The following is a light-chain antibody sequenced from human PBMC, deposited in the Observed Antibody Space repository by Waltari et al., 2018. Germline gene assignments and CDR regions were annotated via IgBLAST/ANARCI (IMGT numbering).Light chain of an antibody. CDR3: QVWDNSSDQVI. CDR1: NLGSKT. Sequence: SYVLTQPPSLSVAPGETARITCGGVNLGSKTVHWYQQKPGQAHVVAVHYDNVRRSGIPDRFSGSKSGNMATLTISGVEAGDEADYYCQVWDNSSDQVIFGGGSKLTVL. CDR2: YDN. J-gene: IGLJ2*01. V-gene: IGLV3-21*01.